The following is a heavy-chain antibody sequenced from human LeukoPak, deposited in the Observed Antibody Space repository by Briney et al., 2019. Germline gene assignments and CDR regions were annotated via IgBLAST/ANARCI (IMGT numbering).Heavy chain of an antibody. CDR2: ISGSGNTT. Sequence: GGSLRLSCAGAGFTFRRYAMNWVRQAPGKGLEWVSPISGSGNTTYHTDSVKGRFSISRDNSKSTVFLQMNSLTADDTAVYYCARGPFCGGGTCFSIGAFDVWGQGTMVTASS. CDR1: GFTFRRYA. V-gene: IGHV3-23*01. D-gene: IGHD2-21*01. J-gene: IGHJ3*01. CDR3: ARGPFCGGGTCFSIGAFDV.